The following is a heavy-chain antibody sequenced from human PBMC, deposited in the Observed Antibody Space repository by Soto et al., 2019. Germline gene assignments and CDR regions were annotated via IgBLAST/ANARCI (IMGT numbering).Heavy chain of an antibody. V-gene: IGHV4-30-2*06. CDR1: GGFIRSDGYS. CDR2: IYHSGST. CDR3: TTSSSGWPNWFDP. Sequence: SETLSLTCDVSGGFIRSDGYSWSWIRQSPGKGLEWIGYIYHSGSTHYNPSLKSRVSISVDPSKNQFSLRLSSVTAADTAMYFCTTSSSGWPNWFDPWGQGIRVTVSS. D-gene: IGHD6-19*01. J-gene: IGHJ5*02.